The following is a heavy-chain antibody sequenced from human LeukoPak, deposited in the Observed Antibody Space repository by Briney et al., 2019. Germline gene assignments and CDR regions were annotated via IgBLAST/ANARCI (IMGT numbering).Heavy chain of an antibody. J-gene: IGHJ5*02. CDR1: GASISSSGFY. Sequence: KPSETLSLTCTVSGASISSSGFYWGWIRQPPGKGLEWIGSIFYSGTTYYNPSHRSRVTISVDTSKDQFSLNLSSVTATDTAMYYCARLITIFSTKFDPWGQGTLVTVSS. CDR3: ARLITIFSTKFDP. CDR2: IFYSGTT. V-gene: IGHV4-39*01. D-gene: IGHD3-3*01.